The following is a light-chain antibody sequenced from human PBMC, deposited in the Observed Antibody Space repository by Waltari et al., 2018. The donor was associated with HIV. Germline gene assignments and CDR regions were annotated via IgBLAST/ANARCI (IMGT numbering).Light chain of an antibody. CDR1: QSVSSNF. V-gene: IGKV3-20*01. J-gene: IGKJ1*01. CDR2: GAS. Sequence: EIVLTQSPGTLSLSPGERATLSCRASQSVSSNFLAWYQQKSGQTPRLLIYGASSRATGIPDRFSGSGSGTDFTLTINRLEPEDFAVYYCQQYGTSPWTFGQGTKVEIK. CDR3: QQYGTSPWT.